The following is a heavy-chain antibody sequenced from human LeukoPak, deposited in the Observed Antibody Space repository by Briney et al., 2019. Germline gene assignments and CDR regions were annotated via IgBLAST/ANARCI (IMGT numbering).Heavy chain of an antibody. CDR2: ISWNSGSI. Sequence: GGTLRLSCAASGFTFSNHGMSWVRQAPGKGLEWVSGISWNSGSIGYADSVKGRFTISRDNAKNSLYLQMNSLRAEDTALYYCAKDFTWAAAGTHFDYWGQGTLVTVSS. J-gene: IGHJ4*02. D-gene: IGHD6-13*01. CDR1: GFTFSNHG. CDR3: AKDFTWAAAGTHFDY. V-gene: IGHV3-9*01.